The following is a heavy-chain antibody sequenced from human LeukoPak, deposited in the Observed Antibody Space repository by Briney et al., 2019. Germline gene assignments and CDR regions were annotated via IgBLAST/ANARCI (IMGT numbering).Heavy chain of an antibody. CDR3: ARDSHCSSPSCYAEAFDI. Sequence: ASVKVSCKASGGTLSSYAISRVRQAPGQGREWMGGIMPIFGTANYAQKFQGRVTITADESTSTAYMELSSLRSEDTAVYYCARDSHCSSPSCYAEAFDIWGQGTMVTVSS. D-gene: IGHD2-2*01. J-gene: IGHJ3*02. V-gene: IGHV1-69*13. CDR1: GGTLSSYA. CDR2: IMPIFGTA.